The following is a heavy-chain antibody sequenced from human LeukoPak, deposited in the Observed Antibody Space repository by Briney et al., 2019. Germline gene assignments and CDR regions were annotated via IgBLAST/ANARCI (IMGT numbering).Heavy chain of an antibody. J-gene: IGHJ4*02. Sequence: AGGSLRLSCAASGFTFSSYAMSWVRQAPGKGLECISGFSGSGGSTYYADSVKGRFTISRDNSKNTLYLQMNSLRAEDTAVYYCAKDPSVGAWGFDYWGQGTLVTVSS. V-gene: IGHV3-23*01. CDR1: GFTFSSYA. D-gene: IGHD1-26*01. CDR3: AKDPSVGAWGFDY. CDR2: FSGSGGST.